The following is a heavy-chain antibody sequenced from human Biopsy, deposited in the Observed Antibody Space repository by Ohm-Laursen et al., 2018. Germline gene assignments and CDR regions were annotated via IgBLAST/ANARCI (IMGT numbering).Heavy chain of an antibody. CDR3: ATILTGYFHH. CDR2: NIPILGTG. D-gene: IGHD2/OR15-2a*01. Sequence: AASVKVSCKAPGGTFSNYGVNWVRQAPGQGLEWLGGNIPILGTGNYAQKFQDRVTVAADTSTSTATMELRSLRSDDTAVYYCATILTGYFHHWGQGTLVIVSS. V-gene: IGHV1-69*06. CDR1: GGTFSNYG. J-gene: IGHJ1*01.